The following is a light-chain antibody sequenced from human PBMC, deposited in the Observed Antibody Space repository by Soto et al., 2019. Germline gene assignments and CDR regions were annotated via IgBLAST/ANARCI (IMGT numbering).Light chain of an antibody. Sequence: LTQPPSVSVAPGQTARITCGGNNIGSKSVSWYQQPPGTAPKLMIYEVSKRPSGVPDRFSGSKSGNTASLTISGLQAADEADYYCSLYTSENAYVFGTGTKVTVL. CDR3: SLYTSENAYV. V-gene: IGLV2-18*01. CDR2: EVS. J-gene: IGLJ1*01. CDR1: NIGSKS.